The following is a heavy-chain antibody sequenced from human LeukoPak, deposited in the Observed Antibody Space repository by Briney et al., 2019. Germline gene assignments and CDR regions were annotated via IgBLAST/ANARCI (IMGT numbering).Heavy chain of an antibody. Sequence: VASVKVSCKASGGTFSSYAISWVRQAPGQGLEWMGGIIPIFGTANYAQKFQGRVTITADKSTSTAYMELSSLRSEDTAVYYCAKDAGLHPSSSWYYYYMDVWGKGTTVTISS. J-gene: IGHJ6*03. D-gene: IGHD6-13*01. CDR2: IIPIFGTA. CDR3: AKDAGLHPSSSWYYYYMDV. CDR1: GGTFSSYA. V-gene: IGHV1-69*06.